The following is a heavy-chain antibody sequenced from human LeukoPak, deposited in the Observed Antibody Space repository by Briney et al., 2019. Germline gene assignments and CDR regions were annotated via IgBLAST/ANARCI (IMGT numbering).Heavy chain of an antibody. D-gene: IGHD3-16*02. CDR2: IKQDGSEK. Sequence: GGSLRLSCAASGFTFSSYWMSWVRQAPGKGLEWVANIKQDGSEKYYVDSVKGRFTISRDNAKNSLYLQMNSLRAEDTAVYYCARVYDYVWGSYRGSWGQGTLVTVSS. V-gene: IGHV3-7*01. CDR3: ARVYDYVWGSYRGS. J-gene: IGHJ4*02. CDR1: GFTFSSYW.